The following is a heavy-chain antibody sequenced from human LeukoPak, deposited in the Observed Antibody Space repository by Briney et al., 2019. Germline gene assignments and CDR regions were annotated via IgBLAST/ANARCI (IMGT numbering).Heavy chain of an antibody. V-gene: IGHV3-7*01. CDR3: ARGQSRYGGDDY. D-gene: IGHD3-9*01. CDR2: IKQDGSEK. CDR1: GFTFSSHW. J-gene: IGHJ4*02. Sequence: GGSLRLSCAASGFTFSSHWMSWVRQAPGKGLEWVANIKQDGSEKYYVDSVKGRFTISRDNAKNSLYLQMNSLRAEDTAVYYCARGQSRYGGDDYWGQGTLVTVSS.